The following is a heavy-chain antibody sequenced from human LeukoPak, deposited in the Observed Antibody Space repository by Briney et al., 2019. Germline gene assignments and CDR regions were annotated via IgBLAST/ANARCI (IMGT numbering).Heavy chain of an antibody. CDR1: GGSISSYY. CDR3: ARRSIAAAGTQFDY. D-gene: IGHD6-13*01. Sequence: SETLSLTCTVSGGSISSYYWSWIRQTPGKGLEWIGYIYYSGSTNYNPSLKSRVTISVDTSKNQFSLKLSSVTAADTAVYYCARRSIAAAGTQFDYWGQGTLVTVSS. CDR2: IYYSGST. V-gene: IGHV4-59*01. J-gene: IGHJ4*02.